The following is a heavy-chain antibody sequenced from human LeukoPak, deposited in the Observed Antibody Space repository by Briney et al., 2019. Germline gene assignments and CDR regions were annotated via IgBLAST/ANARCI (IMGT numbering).Heavy chain of an antibody. CDR3: AREIMRDADY. V-gene: IGHV1-2*02. CDR2: INPNSGGT. CDR1: GYTFTSYG. J-gene: IGHJ4*02. Sequence: ASVKVSCKASGYTFTSYGISWVRQAPGQGLEWMGWINPNSGGTNYAQKFQGRVTMTRDTSISTAYMELSRLRSDDTAVYYCAREIMRDADYWGQGTLVTVSS.